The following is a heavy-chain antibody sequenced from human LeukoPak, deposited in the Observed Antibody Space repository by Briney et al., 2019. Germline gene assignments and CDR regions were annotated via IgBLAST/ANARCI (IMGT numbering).Heavy chain of an antibody. CDR2: IYSSGST. CDR1: GGSIRGYY. D-gene: IGHD3-9*01. J-gene: IGHJ6*03. V-gene: IGHV4-59*08. CDR3: ARGGSTLHSAGGHDIEFYYYYYMDV. Sequence: SETLSLTCNVSGGSIRGYYWSWIRQPPGKGLEWIGYIYSSGSTNYNPSLKSRVTMSLDTSKNQFSLKLYSVTAADTAVYYCARGGSTLHSAGGHDIEFYYYYYMDVWGKGTTVTISS.